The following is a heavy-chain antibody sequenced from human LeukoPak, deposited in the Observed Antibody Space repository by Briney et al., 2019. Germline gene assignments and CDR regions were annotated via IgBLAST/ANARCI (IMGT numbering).Heavy chain of an antibody. D-gene: IGHD3-10*01. J-gene: IGHJ2*01. CDR2: ISAYNGNT. Sequence: ASVKVSCKASGYTFTSYGISWVRQAPGQGLEWMGWISAYNGNTNYAQKLQGRVTMTTDTSTSTAYMELRSLRSDDTAVYYCARIYYGSGSYYYWYFDLWGRGTLVTVSS. V-gene: IGHV1-18*01. CDR1: GYTFTSYG. CDR3: ARIYYGSGSYYYWYFDL.